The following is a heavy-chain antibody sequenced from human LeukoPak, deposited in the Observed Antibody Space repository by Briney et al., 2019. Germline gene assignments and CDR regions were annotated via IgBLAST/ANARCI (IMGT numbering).Heavy chain of an antibody. J-gene: IGHJ5*02. CDR3: ARGRYPNWFDP. V-gene: IGHV4-59*08. Sequence: SKTLSLTCTVSGGSISSYYWSWIRQPPGKGLEWIGHFSHSGGTNYNPSLKSRVTISVDTSKNQFSLKLSSVTAADTAVYYCARGRYPNWFDPWGQGTLVTVSS. CDR2: FSHSGGT. D-gene: IGHD2-15*01. CDR1: GGSISSYY.